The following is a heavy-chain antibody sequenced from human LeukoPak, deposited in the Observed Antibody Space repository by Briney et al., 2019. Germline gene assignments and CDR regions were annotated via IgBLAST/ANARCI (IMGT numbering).Heavy chain of an antibody. Sequence: SETLSLTCTVSGASISNYYWTWIRQPAGKGLEWIGRFETSGNTKYNPSLKSRVSMSVETSKNQLFLRLNSVTAADTAIYYCARIVPVSVTTYGTNWFDPWGQGTLVIVSS. J-gene: IGHJ5*02. CDR3: ARIVPVSVTTYGTNWFDP. CDR2: FETSGNT. V-gene: IGHV4-4*07. D-gene: IGHD3-3*01. CDR1: GASISNYY.